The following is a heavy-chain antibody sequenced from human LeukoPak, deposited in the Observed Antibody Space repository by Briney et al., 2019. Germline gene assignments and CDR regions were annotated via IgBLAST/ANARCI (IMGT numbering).Heavy chain of an antibody. CDR3: ARITYYYDSSGYLSHYHYGMDV. CDR1: GVSISSSNYY. J-gene: IGHJ6*02. V-gene: IGHV4-39*01. D-gene: IGHD3-22*01. Sequence: PSETLSLTCTVSGVSISSSNYYWGWIRQPPGKGLEWIGSIYYSGSTYYNPSLKSRVTISVDTSKNQFSLKLSSVTAADTAVYYCARITYYYDSSGYLSHYHYGMDVWGQGTTVTVSS. CDR2: IYYSGST.